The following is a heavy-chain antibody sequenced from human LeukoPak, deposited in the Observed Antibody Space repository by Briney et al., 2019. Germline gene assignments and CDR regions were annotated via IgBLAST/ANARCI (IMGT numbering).Heavy chain of an antibody. Sequence: SEALSLTCTVSGYSISSGYYWGWIRQPPGKGLEWIGSIYHSGSVYYNPSLRSRVTISVDTSKNQFSLKPTSVTAADTAVYYCAGYQGAGFDPWGQGTLVTVSS. CDR3: AGYQGAGFDP. CDR1: GYSISSGYY. J-gene: IGHJ5*02. D-gene: IGHD3-16*02. V-gene: IGHV4-38-2*02. CDR2: IYHSGSV.